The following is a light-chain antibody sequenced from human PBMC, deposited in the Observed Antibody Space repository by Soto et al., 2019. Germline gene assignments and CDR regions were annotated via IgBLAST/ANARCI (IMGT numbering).Light chain of an antibody. CDR1: SSDVGGYNH. CDR3: SSYADSNNWV. CDR2: EVS. J-gene: IGLJ2*01. Sequence: QSALTQPPSASGSPGQSVTIICTGTSSDVGGYNHVSWYQHHPGQAPKVMIYEVSERPSGVPDRFSGSKSGNTASLTVSGLQAEDEADYYCSSYADSNNWVFGGGTQLTVL. V-gene: IGLV2-8*01.